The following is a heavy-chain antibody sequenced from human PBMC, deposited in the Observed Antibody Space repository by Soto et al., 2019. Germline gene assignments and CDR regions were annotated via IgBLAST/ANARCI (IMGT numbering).Heavy chain of an antibody. V-gene: IGHV4-4*07. J-gene: IGHJ4*02. CDR3: ARDSLSPDFSNDVGLYY. Sequence: QVQLQESGPGLVKPSETLSLTCTVSGASISNYYWSWIRQPAGKGLEWIGRIDTSGATNYNPTLKSRVTMSLDTSKTPFSLKLNSVTAADTAVYYCARDSLSPDFSNDVGLYYWGQRTLVTVSS. CDR1: GASISNYY. CDR2: IDTSGAT. D-gene: IGHD4-4*01.